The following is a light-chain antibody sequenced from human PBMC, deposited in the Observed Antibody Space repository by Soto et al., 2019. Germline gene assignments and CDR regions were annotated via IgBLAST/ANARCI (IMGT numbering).Light chain of an antibody. J-gene: IGLJ2*01. Sequence: SYELTQPPSVSVAPGQTARITCGGNNIGSKSVHWYQQKPGQAPVLVVYHDSDRPSGIPERFSGSNSGNTATLTISRVEAGDEADYYCQVWDSSSDHPVVFGGGTKLTVL. CDR1: NIGSKS. CDR3: QVWDSSSDHPVV. V-gene: IGLV3-21*02. CDR2: HDS.